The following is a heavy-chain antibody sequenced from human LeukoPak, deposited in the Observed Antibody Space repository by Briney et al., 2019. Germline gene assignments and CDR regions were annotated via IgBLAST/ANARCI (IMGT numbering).Heavy chain of an antibody. J-gene: IGHJ4*02. CDR1: GFTFSSYA. D-gene: IGHD2-2*01. V-gene: IGHV3-23*01. CDR3: AKDSIVVVPAPYYFDY. Sequence: GGSLRLSCAASGFTFSSYAMSWVRQAPGKGLEWVSAISGSGGSTYYADSVKGRFTISRDNSKNTLYLQMNSLRAEDTAVYYCAKDSIVVVPAPYYFDYWGQGTLVTVSS. CDR2: ISGSGGST.